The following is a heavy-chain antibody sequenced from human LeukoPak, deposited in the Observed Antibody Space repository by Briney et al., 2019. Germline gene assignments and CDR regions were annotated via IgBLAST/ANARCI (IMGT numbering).Heavy chain of an antibody. Sequence: GGSLRLSCAASGFTFSNYYMSWVRQAPGKGLEWVSVIYSGGGTYYADSVKGRFTISRDNSKNTLYLQMNSLRAEDTAVYYCARDRSTMISPDDAFDIWGQGTMVTVSS. J-gene: IGHJ3*02. CDR2: IYSGGGT. D-gene: IGHD3-22*01. CDR3: ARDRSTMISPDDAFDI. CDR1: GFTFSNYY. V-gene: IGHV3-66*01.